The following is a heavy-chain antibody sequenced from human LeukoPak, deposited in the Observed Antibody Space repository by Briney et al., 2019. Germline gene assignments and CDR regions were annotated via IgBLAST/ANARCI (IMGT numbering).Heavy chain of an antibody. CDR2: ISASTSYI. CDR3: ARDRGADY. J-gene: IGHJ4*02. V-gene: IGHV3-21*01. Sequence: GGSLRLSCAASGFTFSTYTMNWVRQAPGKGLEWVSSISASTSYINYADSVKGRSTISRDNAENSLYLQMNSLRAEDTAVYYCARDRGADYWGQGTLVTVSS. D-gene: IGHD5-12*01. CDR1: GFTFSTYT.